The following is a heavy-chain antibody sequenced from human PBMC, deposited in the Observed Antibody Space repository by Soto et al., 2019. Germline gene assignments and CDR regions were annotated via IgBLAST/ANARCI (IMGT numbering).Heavy chain of an antibody. CDR3: AGRWYSYGSFDY. CDR2: ISPGDSAT. D-gene: IGHD5-18*01. Sequence: EVQLVPSGAEVKKPGASMKISCTGSGYSFTSYRSGWVRQIPGKGLEWMGIISPGDSATRSHPSFQSRVTISADKSISTAYLQWSSLKASDTAMYYCAGRWYSYGSFDYWGQGTLVTVSS. CDR1: GYSFTSYR. J-gene: IGHJ4*02. V-gene: IGHV5-51*01.